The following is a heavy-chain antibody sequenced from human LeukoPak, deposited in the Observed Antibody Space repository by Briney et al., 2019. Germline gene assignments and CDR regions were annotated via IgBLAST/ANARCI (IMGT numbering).Heavy chain of an antibody. D-gene: IGHD3-10*01. J-gene: IGHJ3*02. CDR1: GFTFSIYW. CDR2: INQDGSQK. V-gene: IGHV3-7*03. CDR3: ARDWVAGVPFDAFDI. Sequence: GGSLRLSCAASGFTFSIYWMSWVRQAPGKGLEWVANINQDGSQKYYVDSVKGRFTISRDNAKNSLYLHMNRLTAEDTAMYYCARDWVAGVPFDAFDIWGQGTMVSVSS.